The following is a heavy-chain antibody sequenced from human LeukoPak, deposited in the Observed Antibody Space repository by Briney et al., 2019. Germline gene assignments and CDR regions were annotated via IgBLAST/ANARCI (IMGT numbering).Heavy chain of an antibody. J-gene: IGHJ6*02. CDR3: ARDQYSSGWYSYVEDYYYGMDV. CDR1: GYTFTGYY. D-gene: IGHD6-19*01. V-gene: IGHV1-2*02. Sequence: ASVKVSCKASGYTFTGYYMHWVRQDPGQGLEWMGWINPKSGGTNYAKKFQGRVTMTRDTSISTAYMELSRLRSDDTAVYYCARDQYSSGWYSYVEDYYYGMDVWGQGTTVAVSS. CDR2: INPKSGGT.